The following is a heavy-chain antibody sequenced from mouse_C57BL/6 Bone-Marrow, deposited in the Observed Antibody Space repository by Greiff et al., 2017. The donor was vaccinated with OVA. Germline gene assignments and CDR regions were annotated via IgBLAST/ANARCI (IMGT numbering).Heavy chain of an antibody. D-gene: IGHD4-1*01. CDR3: ARSGNWDFDY. CDR1: GYAFSSYW. J-gene: IGHJ2*01. Sequence: VKLMESGAELVKPGASVKISCKASGYAFSSYWMNWVKQRPGQGLEWIGQIYPGDGDTNYNGKFKGKATLTADKSSSTAYMQLSSLTSEDSAVYFCARSGNWDFDYWGQGTTLTVSS. CDR2: IYPGDGDT. V-gene: IGHV1-80*01.